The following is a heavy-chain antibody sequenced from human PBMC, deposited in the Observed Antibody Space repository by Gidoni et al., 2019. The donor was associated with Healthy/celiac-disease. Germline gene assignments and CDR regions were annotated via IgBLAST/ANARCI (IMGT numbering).Heavy chain of an antibody. Sequence: QLQLQESGPGLVKPSETLSLTCTVSGGSISSSSYYWGWIRQPPGKGLEWIGSIYYSGSTYYNPSLKSRVTISVDTSKNQFSLKLSSVTAADTAVYYCARLSSPVAGLYFQHWGQGTLVTVSS. D-gene: IGHD6-19*01. CDR1: GGSISSSSYY. CDR3: ARLSSPVAGLYFQH. V-gene: IGHV4-39*01. J-gene: IGHJ1*01. CDR2: IYYSGST.